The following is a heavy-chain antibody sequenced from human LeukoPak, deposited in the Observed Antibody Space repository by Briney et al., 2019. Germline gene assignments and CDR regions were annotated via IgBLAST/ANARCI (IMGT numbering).Heavy chain of an antibody. D-gene: IGHD2-15*01. CDR2: INTNTGNQ. V-gene: IGHV7-4-1*02. J-gene: IGHJ4*02. CDR1: GYTFTSYA. CDR3: ARVGYCSGGSCLDY. Sequence: ASVKVSCKASGYTFTSYAMNWVRQAPGQGLEWMGWINTNTGNQTYAQGFTGRFVFSLDTSVSTAYLQISSLKAEDTAVYYCARVGYCSGGSCLDYWGQGTLVTVSS.